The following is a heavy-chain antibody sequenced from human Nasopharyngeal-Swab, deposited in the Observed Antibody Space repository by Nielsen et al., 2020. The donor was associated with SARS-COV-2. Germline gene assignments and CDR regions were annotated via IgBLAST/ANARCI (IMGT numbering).Heavy chain of an antibody. D-gene: IGHD2-15*01. J-gene: IGHJ6*02. V-gene: IGHV3-30-3*01. CDR2: ITYDGSNK. CDR3: ARDHLYCSGGSCYRNYYGMDV. Sequence: PGEGLAWVSAITYDGSNKYYADSVKGRFTISRDNSKNTLYLQMNSLRAEDTAVYYCARDHLYCSGGSCYRNYYGMDVWGQGTTVTVSS.